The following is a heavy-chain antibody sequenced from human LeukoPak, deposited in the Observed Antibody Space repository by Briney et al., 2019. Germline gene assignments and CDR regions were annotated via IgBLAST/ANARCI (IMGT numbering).Heavy chain of an antibody. Sequence: ASVKVSCKVSGYTLTELSMHWVRQAPGKGLEWMGGFDPEDGETIYAQKFQGRVTMTEDTSTDTAYMELSSLRSEDTAVYYCASHRKWLPRQNWFDPWGQGTLVTVSS. CDR1: GYTLTELS. D-gene: IGHD3-22*01. CDR3: ASHRKWLPRQNWFDP. J-gene: IGHJ5*02. CDR2: FDPEDGET. V-gene: IGHV1-24*01.